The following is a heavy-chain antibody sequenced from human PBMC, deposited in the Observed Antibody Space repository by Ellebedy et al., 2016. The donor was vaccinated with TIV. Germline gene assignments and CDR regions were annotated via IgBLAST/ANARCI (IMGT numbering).Heavy chain of an antibody. D-gene: IGHD5-18*01. V-gene: IGHV4-34*01. J-gene: IGHJ4*02. CDR1: GASFSGYY. CDR2: INHNGST. Sequence: MPSETLSLTCAVYGASFSGYYWSWIRQPPGQGLEWIGEINHNGSTNYNPSLKSRVTISVDTSKNQFSLKLSSVTAADTAVYYCARDRDTAMAYDYWGQGTLVTVSS. CDR3: ARDRDTAMAYDY.